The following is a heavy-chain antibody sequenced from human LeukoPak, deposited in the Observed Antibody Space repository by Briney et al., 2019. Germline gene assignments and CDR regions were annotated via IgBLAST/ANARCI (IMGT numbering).Heavy chain of an antibody. CDR1: GGSFSGYY. D-gene: IGHD4-17*01. J-gene: IGHJ2*01. Sequence: PSETLSRTCAVYGGSFSGYYWSWIRQPPGKGLEWIGEINHSGSTNYNPSLKSRVTISVDTSKNQFSLKLSSVTAADTAVYYCARGQFGTTVTPRYFDLWGRGTLVTVSS. CDR2: INHSGST. V-gene: IGHV4-34*01. CDR3: ARGQFGTTVTPRYFDL.